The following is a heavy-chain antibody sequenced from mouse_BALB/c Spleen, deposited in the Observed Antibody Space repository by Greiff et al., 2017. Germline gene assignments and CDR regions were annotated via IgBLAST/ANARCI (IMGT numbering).Heavy chain of an antibody. V-gene: IGHV5-15*02. Sequence: EVKLVESGGGLVQPGGSRKLSCAASGFTFSDYGMAWVRQAPGKGPEWVAFISNLAYSIYYADTVTGRFTISRENAKNTLYREMSSLRSEDTAMYYCARDRYLDYWGQGTTLTVSS. CDR2: ISNLAYSI. CDR1: GFTFSDYG. CDR3: ARDRYLDY. J-gene: IGHJ2*01.